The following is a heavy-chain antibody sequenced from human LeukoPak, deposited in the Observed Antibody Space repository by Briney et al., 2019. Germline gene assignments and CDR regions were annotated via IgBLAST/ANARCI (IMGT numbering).Heavy chain of an antibody. CDR3: ARDVRTVPYYYFGMGV. J-gene: IGHJ6*01. D-gene: IGHD4-17*01. CDR2: INHSGST. CDR1: GGSFSGYY. V-gene: IGHV4-34*01. Sequence: SETLSLTCAVYGGSFSGYYWSWIRQPPGKGLQWTWDINHSGSTNYNPSLKIRVTISVDTSKIQFSLKLSSVTAADTAVYYCARDVRTVPYYYFGMGVWGQGATVTVAS.